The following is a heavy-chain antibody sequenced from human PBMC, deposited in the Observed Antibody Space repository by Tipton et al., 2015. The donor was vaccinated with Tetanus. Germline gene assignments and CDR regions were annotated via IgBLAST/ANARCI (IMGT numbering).Heavy chain of an antibody. CDR1: GGSISSSSYY. J-gene: IGHJ5*02. CDR3: ARERTGWFDP. Sequence: TLSLTCTVSGGSISSSSYYWGWIRQPPGKGLEWIGYIYYSGSTYYNPSLKSRVTISVDTSKNQFSLKLSSVTAADTAVYYCARERTGWFDPWGQGTLVTVSS. CDR2: IYYSGST. V-gene: IGHV4-31*03. D-gene: IGHD3/OR15-3a*01.